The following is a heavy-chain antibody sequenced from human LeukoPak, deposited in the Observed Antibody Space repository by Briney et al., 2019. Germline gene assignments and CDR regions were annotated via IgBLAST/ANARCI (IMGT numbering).Heavy chain of an antibody. D-gene: IGHD3-10*01. J-gene: IGHJ6*02. CDR1: GYMFTNYG. CDR3: GRGGQRSEYLPTYYHYPGIDV. Sequence: ASVKVSCKTSGYMFTNYGISWVRQAPGQGLEWMGWISAFNGDKHYAQKFQGRMIMTADISTRTAYMEVRSLSSDDTAVYYCGRGGQRSEYLPTYYHYPGIDVWGQGTTVTVSS. V-gene: IGHV1-18*01. CDR2: ISAFNGDK.